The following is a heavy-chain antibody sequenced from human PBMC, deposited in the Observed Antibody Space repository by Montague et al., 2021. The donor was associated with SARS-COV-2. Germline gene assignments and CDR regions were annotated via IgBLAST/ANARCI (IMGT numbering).Heavy chain of an antibody. CDR1: GFSLSTPNVC. CDR2: XYSNGDK. D-gene: IGHD3-9*01. V-gene: IGHV2-5*01. J-gene: IGHJ4*02. CDR3: AHLMRYDDMVTSRAFDD. Sequence: PALVKPTQTLTLTCTFSGFSLSTPNVCVAWIRQPPGKALEWLAVXYSNGDKRYSPSLQTRLTITKDTSRNQVVVSLTNVDPLDTATYYCAHLMRYDDMVTSRAFDDWGQGTQVTVSS.